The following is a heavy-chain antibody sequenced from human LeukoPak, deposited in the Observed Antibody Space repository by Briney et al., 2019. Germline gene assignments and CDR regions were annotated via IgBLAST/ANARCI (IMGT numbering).Heavy chain of an antibody. CDR2: IYYSGST. CDR1: GGSISSSSYY. J-gene: IGHJ4*02. D-gene: IGHD4-17*01. CDR3: ARDYGDYGEVGY. Sequence: PSETLSLTCTVSGGSISSSSYYWGWIRQPPGKGLEWIGSIYYSGSTYYNPSLKSRVTISVDTSKNQFSLKLSSVTAADTAVYYCARDYGDYGEVGYWGQGTLVTVSS. V-gene: IGHV4-39*02.